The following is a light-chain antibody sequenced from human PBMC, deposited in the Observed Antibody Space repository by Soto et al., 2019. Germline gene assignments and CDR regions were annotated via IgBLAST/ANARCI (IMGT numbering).Light chain of an antibody. CDR2: KAS. V-gene: IGKV1-5*03. CDR3: QQYNTYST. Sequence: DIQMTQSPSTMSTSVGDSVTSTCRASQSINNWLAWYQQKSGKAPKLLIYKASTLESGVPSRFSGSGSGTEFTLTISSLQPDDFATYYCQQYNTYSTVGQGTRLEIK. CDR1: QSINNW. J-gene: IGKJ5*01.